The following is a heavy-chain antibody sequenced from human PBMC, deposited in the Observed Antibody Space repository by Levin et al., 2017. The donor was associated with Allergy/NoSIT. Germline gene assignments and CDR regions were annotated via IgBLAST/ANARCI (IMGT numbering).Heavy chain of an antibody. J-gene: IGHJ6*03. CDR3: TRISRAASTVYYYYMDV. V-gene: IGHV3-49*03. Sequence: HPGGSLRLSCTASGFTFGDYAINWFRQASGKGLEWVGFIRSKTYGGTIEYAASVEGRFTISRDDSKTIAYLQMNSLKTEDTAVYYCTRISRAASTVYYYYMDVWGKGTTVTVSS. D-gene: IGHD6-13*01. CDR1: GFTFGDYA. CDR2: IRSKTYGGTI.